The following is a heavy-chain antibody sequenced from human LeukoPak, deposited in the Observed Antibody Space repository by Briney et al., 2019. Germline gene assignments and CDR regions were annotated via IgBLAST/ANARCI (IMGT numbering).Heavy chain of an antibody. CDR1: GYTFTSYG. D-gene: IGHD5-18*01. CDR3: ATSVGTANYYYYGMDV. J-gene: IGHJ6*02. Sequence: GASVKVSCKASGYTFTSYGISWVRQAPGQGLEWMGWISAYNGNTNYAQKLQGRVTMTTDTSTSTAYMELRSLRSDDTAAYYCATSVGTANYYYYGMDVWGQGTTVTVSS. CDR2: ISAYNGNT. V-gene: IGHV1-18*01.